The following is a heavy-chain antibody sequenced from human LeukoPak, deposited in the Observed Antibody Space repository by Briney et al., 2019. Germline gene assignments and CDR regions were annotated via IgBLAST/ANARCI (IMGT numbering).Heavy chain of an antibody. Sequence: GGSLRLSCAASGFTFSSYEMNWVRQAPGKGLEWVGNIKQDGSDKYYIDSVKGRFTISRDNAKNSLYLQMNSLRAEDTAVYYCARKTVVGSYFDYWGQGTPVTVSS. CDR1: GFTFSSYE. CDR3: ARKTVVGSYFDY. V-gene: IGHV3-7*03. J-gene: IGHJ4*02. D-gene: IGHD4-23*01. CDR2: IKQDGSDK.